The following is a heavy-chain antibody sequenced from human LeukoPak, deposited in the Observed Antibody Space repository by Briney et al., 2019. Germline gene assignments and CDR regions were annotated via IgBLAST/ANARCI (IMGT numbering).Heavy chain of an antibody. D-gene: IGHD3-16*02. CDR3: AREDYSYPTSGPFDP. Sequence: SETLSLTCTVSGGSISSYYWSWIRQPAGKGLEWIGRMYTSGSTNYNPSLKSRVTISVDTSKNQFSLKLSSVTAADTAVHYCAREDYSYPTSGPFDPWGQGTLVTVSS. J-gene: IGHJ5*02. CDR1: GGSISSYY. CDR2: MYTSGST. V-gene: IGHV4-4*07.